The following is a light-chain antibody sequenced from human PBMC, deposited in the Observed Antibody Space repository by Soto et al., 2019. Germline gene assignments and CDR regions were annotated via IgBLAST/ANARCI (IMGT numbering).Light chain of an antibody. CDR1: QTINTW. Sequence: IQMTQSPSILSASVKDRVTITCRASQTINTWVAWYQQKPGKAPRLLISRASTLESGVPPRFSGSGAGTEFTLTISSLQPDDFATYYCQQYHSYSWTFGKGTKVDMK. V-gene: IGKV1-5*03. CDR2: RAS. CDR3: QQYHSYSWT. J-gene: IGKJ1*01.